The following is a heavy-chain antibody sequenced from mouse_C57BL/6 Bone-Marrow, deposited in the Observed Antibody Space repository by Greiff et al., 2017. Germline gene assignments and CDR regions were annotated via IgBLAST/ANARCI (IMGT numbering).Heavy chain of an antibody. CDR2: INPSSGYT. Sequence: QVQLQQSGAELAKPGASVKLSCKASGYTFTSYWMHWVKQRPGQGLEWIGYINPSSGYTKYNQKFKDKATLTADKSSCTAYMQLSSLTDEDSAVYYCARGDYWGQGTSVTVSS. J-gene: IGHJ4*01. V-gene: IGHV1-7*01. CDR3: ARGDY. CDR1: GYTFTSYW.